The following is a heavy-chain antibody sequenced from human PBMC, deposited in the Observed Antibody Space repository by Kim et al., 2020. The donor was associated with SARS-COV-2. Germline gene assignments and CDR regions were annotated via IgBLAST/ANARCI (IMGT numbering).Heavy chain of an antibody. Sequence: SETLSLTCTVSGGSIISYYWSWIRQPAGKGLEWIGRIYTSGGTNYNPSVKSRVTMSVDTFKNQFSLKLNSVTAADTAVYYCARGYGTSRGHWFDPWGQGTLVTVSS. D-gene: IGHD2-15*01. J-gene: IGHJ5*02. CDR1: GGSIISYY. CDR3: ARGYGTSRGHWFDP. CDR2: IYTSGGT. V-gene: IGHV4-4*07.